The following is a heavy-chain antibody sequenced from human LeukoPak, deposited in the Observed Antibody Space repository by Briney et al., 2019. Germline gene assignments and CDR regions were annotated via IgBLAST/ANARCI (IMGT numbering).Heavy chain of an antibody. Sequence: SETLSLTCTVSGGSISSGSYYWSWIRQPAGKGLEWIGRIYTSGSTNYSPSLKSRVTISVDTSKNQFSLKLSSVTAADTAVYYCARRTDGSGSFFFDFWGQGILVSVSS. J-gene: IGHJ4*02. CDR3: ARRTDGSGSFFFDF. CDR1: GGSISSGSYY. D-gene: IGHD3-10*01. CDR2: IYTSGST. V-gene: IGHV4-61*02.